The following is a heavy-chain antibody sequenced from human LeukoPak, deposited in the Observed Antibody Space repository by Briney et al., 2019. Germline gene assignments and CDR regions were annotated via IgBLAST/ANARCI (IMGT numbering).Heavy chain of an antibody. CDR3: ARDHGNWNALGFDY. V-gene: IGHV4-61*02. D-gene: IGHD1-1*01. CDR2: IYTSGST. J-gene: IGHJ4*02. Sequence: SETLSLTCTVSGGSISSGSYYWSWIRQPAGKGLEWIGRIYTSGSTNYNPSLKSRVTISVDTSKNQFSLKLSSVTAADTAVYYSARDHGNWNALGFDYWGQGTLVTVSS. CDR1: GGSISSGSYY.